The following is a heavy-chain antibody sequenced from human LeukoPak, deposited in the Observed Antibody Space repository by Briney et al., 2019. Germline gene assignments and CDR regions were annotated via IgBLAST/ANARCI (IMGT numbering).Heavy chain of an antibody. CDR1: GGTFISYA. D-gene: IGHD5-18*01. V-gene: IGHV1-69*05. CDR3: ARGMVSLGAFDI. Sequence: SXKVSCKASGGTFISYAISWVRQAPGQGLEWMGRIIPIFGTANYAQKFQGRVTITTDESTSTAYMELSSLRSEDTAVYYCARGMVSLGAFDIWGQGTMVTVSS. J-gene: IGHJ3*02. CDR2: IIPIFGTA.